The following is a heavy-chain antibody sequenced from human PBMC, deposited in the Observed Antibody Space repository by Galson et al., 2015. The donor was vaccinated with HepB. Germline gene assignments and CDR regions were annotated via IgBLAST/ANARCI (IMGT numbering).Heavy chain of an antibody. J-gene: IGHJ3*02. D-gene: IGHD3-16*01. CDR1: GYTFTDYA. CDR2: INTNTGNP. Sequence: SVKASCKASGYTFTDYALNWVRQAPGQGLELLGWINTNTGNPTYAQGFTGRFVLSLDTSVSTAYLQISSLKAEDTAVYYCARHHGAFDIWGQGTMVTVSS. CDR3: ARHHGAFDI. V-gene: IGHV7-4-1*02.